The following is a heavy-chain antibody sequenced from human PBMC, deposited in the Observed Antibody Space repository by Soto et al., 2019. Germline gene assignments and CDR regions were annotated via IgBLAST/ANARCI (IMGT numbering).Heavy chain of an antibody. CDR1: GGSISSYY. V-gene: IGHV4-59*01. D-gene: IGHD5-18*01. J-gene: IGHJ4*02. Sequence: SETLSLTCTVSGGSISSYYWSWIRQPPGKGLEWIGYIYYSGSTNYNPSLKRRVTISVDTSKKQFSLKLSSVTAADTAVYYCARVSRRRAMDGIDYWGQGTLVTVSS. CDR2: IYYSGST. CDR3: ARVSRRRAMDGIDY.